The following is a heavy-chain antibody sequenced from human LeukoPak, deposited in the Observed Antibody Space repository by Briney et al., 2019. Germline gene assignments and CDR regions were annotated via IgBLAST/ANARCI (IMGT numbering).Heavy chain of an antibody. CDR3: ARGSDVYYFDY. Sequence: GGSLRLSCAASGFTFSSYAMSWVRQAPGKGLEWVSVISRGGSTYYADSVKGRFTISRDSSENTLYLQMDSLRAEDTAVYYCARGSDVYYFDYWGQGALVTVSS. V-gene: IGHV3-53*01. CDR1: GFTFSSYA. J-gene: IGHJ4*02. CDR2: ISRGGST.